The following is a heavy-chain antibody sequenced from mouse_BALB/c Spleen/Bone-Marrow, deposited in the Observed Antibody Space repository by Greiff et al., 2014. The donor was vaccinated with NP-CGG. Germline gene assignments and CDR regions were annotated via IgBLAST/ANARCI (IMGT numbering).Heavy chain of an antibody. CDR1: GYTFTSYW. D-gene: IGHD1-1*01. V-gene: IGHV1-87*01. CDR2: IYPGDGDT. J-gene: IGHJ4*01. Sequence: QVQLQQSGAELARPGASVKLSCKASGYTFTSYWMQWVKQRPGQGLEWIGAIYPGDGDTRYTQKFKGKATLTADKSSSTAYMQLSSLASEDSAVYYCAREGYYYGSSTYYAMDYWCQGTSVTVSS. CDR3: AREGYYYGSSTYYAMDY.